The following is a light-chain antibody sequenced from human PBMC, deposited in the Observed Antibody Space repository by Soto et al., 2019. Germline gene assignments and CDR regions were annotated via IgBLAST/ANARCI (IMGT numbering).Light chain of an antibody. CDR3: SSYTSSSTYV. Sequence: QSVLTQPASLSGSPGQSITISCTGSSSDVPGYNFVSWYQQHPGKAPKLMIYHVSNRPSGISNRFSGSKSGNTASLTISGLQAEDEADYYCSSYTSSSTYVFGTGTKVTVL. CDR1: SSDVPGYNF. CDR2: HVS. J-gene: IGLJ1*01. V-gene: IGLV2-14*01.